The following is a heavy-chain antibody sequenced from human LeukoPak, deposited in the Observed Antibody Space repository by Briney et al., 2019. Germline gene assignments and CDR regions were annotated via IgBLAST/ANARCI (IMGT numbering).Heavy chain of an antibody. Sequence: PSETLSLTCTVSGGSVSTSSYYWSWIRQPPGKGLEWIGYIYYSGSTNYNPSLKSRVTISVDTSKNQFSLKLSSVTAADTAVYYCASLTYYDFWSGSPGAFDIWGQGTMVTVSS. J-gene: IGHJ3*02. V-gene: IGHV4-61*01. CDR1: GGSVSTSSYY. D-gene: IGHD3-3*01. CDR2: IYYSGST. CDR3: ASLTYYDFWSGSPGAFDI.